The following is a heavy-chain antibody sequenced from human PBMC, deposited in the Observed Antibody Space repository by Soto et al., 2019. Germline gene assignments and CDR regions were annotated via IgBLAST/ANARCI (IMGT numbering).Heavy chain of an antibody. Sequence: SLRLSCAASGFTFSSYGMHWVRQAPGKGLEWVAVISYDGSNKYYADSVKGRFTISRDNSKNTLYLQMNSLRAEDTAVYYCAKDQTVNGPYYYYYGMDVWGQGTTVTVSS. D-gene: IGHD3-10*01. J-gene: IGHJ6*02. CDR1: GFTFSSYG. V-gene: IGHV3-30*18. CDR2: ISYDGSNK. CDR3: AKDQTVNGPYYYYYGMDV.